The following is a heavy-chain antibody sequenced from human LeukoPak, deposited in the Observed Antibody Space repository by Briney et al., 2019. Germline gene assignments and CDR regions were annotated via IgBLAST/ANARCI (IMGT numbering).Heavy chain of an antibody. CDR2: ISSSSTTI. Sequence: GGSLRLSCAASGFTFSTYNMNWVRQAPGQGLEWVSYISSSSTTIYYADSVKGRFTISRDSAKNSLYLQMNSLRAEDTAVYYCARGSTYSSGWYTGFDYWGQGTLVTVSS. V-gene: IGHV3-48*01. CDR3: ARGSTYSSGWYTGFDY. D-gene: IGHD6-19*01. J-gene: IGHJ4*02. CDR1: GFTFSTYN.